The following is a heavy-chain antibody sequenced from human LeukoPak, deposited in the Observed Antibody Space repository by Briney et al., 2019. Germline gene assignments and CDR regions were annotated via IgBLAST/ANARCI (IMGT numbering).Heavy chain of an antibody. J-gene: IGHJ3*02. V-gene: IGHV1-58*02. CDR2: IVVGSGNT. Sequence: ASVKVSCKASGFTFTSSAMQWVRQARGQRLEWIGWIVVGSGNTNYAQKFQERVTITRDMSTSTAYMELSSLRSEDTAVYSCAAEISDTAMVDIWGQGTMVTVSS. D-gene: IGHD5-18*01. CDR1: GFTFTSSA. CDR3: AAEISDTAMVDI.